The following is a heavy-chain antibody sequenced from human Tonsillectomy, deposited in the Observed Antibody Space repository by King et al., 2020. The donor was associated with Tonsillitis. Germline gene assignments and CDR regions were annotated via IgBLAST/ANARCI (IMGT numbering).Heavy chain of an antibody. V-gene: IGHV5-51*01. J-gene: IGHJ4*02. CDR2: IYPDDSDT. D-gene: IGHD2-15*01. CDR1: GYSFNSYW. CDR3: AKGSEYCGGGSCAATYFFDN. Sequence: QLVQSGAEVKKPGESLKISCKASGYSFNSYWIGWVRQMPGKGLEWMGIIYPDDSDTRYSPSFQGQVTISADKSINTAYLQWSSLRASDTAMYYCAKGSEYCGGGSCAATYFFDNWDQGTLVTVSS.